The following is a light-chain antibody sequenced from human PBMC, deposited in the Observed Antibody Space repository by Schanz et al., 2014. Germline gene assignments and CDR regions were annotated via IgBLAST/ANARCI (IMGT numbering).Light chain of an antibody. Sequence: QSVLTQPASVSGSPGQSITISCTGTSSDVGSSNVVSWYQQHPGKAPQLMIYEATKRPSGVSNRFSGSKSGNTASLTISGLQAEDEAHYYCSSYSSTNTVVFGGGTKLTVL. CDR2: EAT. CDR3: SSYSSTNTVV. CDR1: SSDVGSSNV. J-gene: IGLJ2*01. V-gene: IGLV2-14*02.